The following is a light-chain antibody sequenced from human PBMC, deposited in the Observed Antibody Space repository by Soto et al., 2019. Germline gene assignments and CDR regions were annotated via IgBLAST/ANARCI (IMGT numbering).Light chain of an antibody. V-gene: IGKV3-20*01. CDR3: QQYDNSPPWT. CDR1: QSVSSSY. J-gene: IGKJ1*01. CDR2: GTS. Sequence: EIVLTQSPGTLSLSPGERATLSCRASQSVSSSYLAWYQKKPGQAPRLLIYGTSRRATGIPDRFSGSGSGTDFTLTISRLEPEDFAVYYCQQYDNSPPWTFGQGTKVDIK.